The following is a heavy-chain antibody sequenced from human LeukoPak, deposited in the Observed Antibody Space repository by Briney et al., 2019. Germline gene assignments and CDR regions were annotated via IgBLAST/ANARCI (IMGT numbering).Heavy chain of an antibody. J-gene: IGHJ4*02. Sequence: SGTLSLTCTVSGGSISSYYWSWIRQPPGKGLEWIGYIYYSGSTNYNPSLKSRVTISVDTSKNQFSLKLSSVTAADTAVYYCARTSYSYPLDYWGQGTLVTVSS. CDR2: IYYSGST. V-gene: IGHV4-59*01. D-gene: IGHD3-16*02. CDR3: ARTSYSYPLDY. CDR1: GGSISSYY.